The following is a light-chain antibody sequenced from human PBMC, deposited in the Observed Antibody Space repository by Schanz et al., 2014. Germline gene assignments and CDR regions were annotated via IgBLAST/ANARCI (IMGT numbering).Light chain of an antibody. J-gene: IGKJ1*01. Sequence: DIVMTQSPDSLAVSLGERATINCKSSQSVLYSSNNKNYLAWYQQKSGQPPKLLIYWASTRESGVPDRFSGSGSGTDFTLTINSLRAEDVAVYYCQQYYSRPPTFGQGTKVEIK. CDR2: WAS. CDR3: QQYYSRPPT. V-gene: IGKV4-1*01. CDR1: QSVLYSSNNKNY.